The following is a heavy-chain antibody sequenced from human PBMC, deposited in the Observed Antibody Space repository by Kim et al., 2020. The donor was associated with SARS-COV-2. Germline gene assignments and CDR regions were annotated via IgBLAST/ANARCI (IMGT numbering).Heavy chain of an antibody. D-gene: IGHD3-22*01. J-gene: IGHJ3*02. Sequence: SLKSRVTISVDTSKNQFSLKLSSVTAADTAVYYCARDYYDSSGYQWAFDIWGQGTMVTVSS. V-gene: IGHV4-31*02. CDR3: ARDYYDSSGYQWAFDI.